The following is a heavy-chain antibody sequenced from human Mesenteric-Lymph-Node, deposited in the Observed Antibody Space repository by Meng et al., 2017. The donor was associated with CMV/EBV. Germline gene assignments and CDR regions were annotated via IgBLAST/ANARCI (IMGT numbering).Heavy chain of an antibody. J-gene: IGHJ4*02. Sequence: TGAVSGGSISSSNWWSWVRQPTGKGLEWIGEIYHSGSTNYNPSLKSRVTISVDKSKNQFSLKLSSVTAADTAVYYCARGDLSGSGIDYWGQGTLVTVSS. D-gene: IGHD3-10*01. CDR1: GGSISSSNW. CDR2: IYHSGST. CDR3: ARGDLSGSGIDY. V-gene: IGHV4-4*02.